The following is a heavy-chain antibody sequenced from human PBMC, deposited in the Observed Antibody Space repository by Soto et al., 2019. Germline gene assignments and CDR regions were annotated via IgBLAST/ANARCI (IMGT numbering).Heavy chain of an antibody. Sequence: EVQLLESGGGLVQPGGSLRLSCAASGFTFSSYAMSWVCQAPGKGLEWVAAFIGSGGSTYYAGPVKGRFTISRDKSKNTLYLQMNSLRAEDTALYYCAEGVYSSLASPFDYWGQGTLVTLSS. V-gene: IGHV3-23*01. CDR2: FIGSGGST. D-gene: IGHD6-6*01. CDR1: GFTFSSYA. CDR3: AEGVYSSLASPFDY. J-gene: IGHJ4*02.